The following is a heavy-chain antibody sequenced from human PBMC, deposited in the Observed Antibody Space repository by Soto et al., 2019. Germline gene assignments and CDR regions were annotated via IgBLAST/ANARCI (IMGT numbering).Heavy chain of an antibody. J-gene: IGHJ5*02. CDR3: ARVVVVAATPSWFDP. CDR2: IHYTGTT. V-gene: IGHV4-30-4*01. CDR1: GGSISSGAYF. Sequence: SETLSLTCTVSGGSISSGAYFWSWIRQSPGKGLEWIGYIHYTGTTYYNPSLKSRVTLSVDTSNDQFSLRLTSVTAADTAVYYCARVVVVAATPSWFDPWGQGTLVTVSS. D-gene: IGHD2-15*01.